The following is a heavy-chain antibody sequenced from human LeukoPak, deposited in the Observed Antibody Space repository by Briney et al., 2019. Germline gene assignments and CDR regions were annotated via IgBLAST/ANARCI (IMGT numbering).Heavy chain of an antibody. J-gene: IGHJ3*02. Sequence: ASVTLSCKASVYTFTGNYMHWVRHAPGQGLEWMGGSNPKSGDTNYAHKFQGIVTMTTVTSVSTAYMDMSSLRSDDTAVYYCARNLWFGESSDAFDMWGQGKMVTVSS. V-gene: IGHV1-2*02. CDR3: ARNLWFGESSDAFDM. CDR2: SNPKSGDT. CDR1: VYTFTGNY. D-gene: IGHD3-10*01.